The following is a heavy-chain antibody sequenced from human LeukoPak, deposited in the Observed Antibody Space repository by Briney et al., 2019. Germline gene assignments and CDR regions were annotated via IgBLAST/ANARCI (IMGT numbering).Heavy chain of an antibody. CDR1: GFTFSSYW. CDR2: IKQDGSEK. D-gene: IGHD6-13*01. J-gene: IGHJ4*02. CDR3: AKYRFGYSRDFDY. Sequence: PGGSLRLSCAASGFTFSSYWMSWVRQAPGKGLEWVANIKQDGSEKYYVDSVKGRFTISRDNAKNSLYLQMNSLRAEDTAVYYCAKYRFGYSRDFDYWGQGTLVTVSS. V-gene: IGHV3-7*03.